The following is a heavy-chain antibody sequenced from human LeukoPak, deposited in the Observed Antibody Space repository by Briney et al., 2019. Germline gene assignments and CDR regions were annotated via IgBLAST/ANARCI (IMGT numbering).Heavy chain of an antibody. CDR2: IRSKAYGGTT. CDR1: GFTFGDYA. Sequence: GGSLRLSCTASGFTFGDYAMSWVRQARGKGLEWVGFIRSKAYGGTTEYAASVKGRFTISRDDSKSIAYLQMNSLKTEGTAVYYCTRPLKYYYYYYGMDVWGQGTTVTVSS. J-gene: IGHJ6*02. V-gene: IGHV3-49*04. CDR3: TRPLKYYYYYYGMDV.